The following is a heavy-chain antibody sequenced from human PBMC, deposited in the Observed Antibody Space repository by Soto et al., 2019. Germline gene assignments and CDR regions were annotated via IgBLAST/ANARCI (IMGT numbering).Heavy chain of an antibody. CDR2: ISGSGGST. J-gene: IGHJ3*02. CDR1: GFSFSTYA. D-gene: IGHD6-19*01. V-gene: IGHV3-23*01. CDR3: AKVGGSGWFDAFDI. Sequence: QAGGSLRLSCAASGFSFSTYALSWVRQAPGKGLDWVSVISGSGGSTDYAGSVKGRFTISRDNSKNALFLQMNSLRAEDTALYYCAKVGGSGWFDAFDIWGQGTMVTVS.